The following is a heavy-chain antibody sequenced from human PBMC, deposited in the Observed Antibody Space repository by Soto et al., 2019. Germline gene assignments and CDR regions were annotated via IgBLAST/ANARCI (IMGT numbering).Heavy chain of an antibody. CDR1: GFSVSYHW. CDR3: ARPKGAAYSAFDV. J-gene: IGHJ3*01. CDR2: IKTDGTYT. D-gene: IGHD2-21*01. V-gene: IGHV3-74*01. Sequence: EVQLVASGGGLVQPGGSLTLSCAASGFSVSYHWMHWVRLGPGRGLESISRIKTDGTYTDYADSVKGRFTISRDNAKNMLYLQMDSLRPEDTAVYYCARPKGAAYSAFDVWGQGTVVTVSS.